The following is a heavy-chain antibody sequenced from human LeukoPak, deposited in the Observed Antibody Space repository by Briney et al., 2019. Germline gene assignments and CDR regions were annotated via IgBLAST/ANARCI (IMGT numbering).Heavy chain of an antibody. Sequence: SETLSLTCTVSGVSISSSNSYWGWIRQPPGKGLEWIGSIYYSGNTYYNASLKSQASISIDTSKNQFSLRLTSVTAADTAVYYCARQTGSGLFILPGGQGTLVTVSS. D-gene: IGHD3/OR15-3a*01. CDR2: IYYSGNT. CDR3: ARQTGSGLFILP. J-gene: IGHJ4*02. CDR1: GVSISSSNSY. V-gene: IGHV4-39*01.